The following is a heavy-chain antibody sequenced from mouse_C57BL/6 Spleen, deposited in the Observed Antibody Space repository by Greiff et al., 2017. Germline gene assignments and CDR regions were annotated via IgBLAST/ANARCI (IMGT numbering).Heavy chain of an antibody. CDR3: ARGGGRSTMVTTWFDY. D-gene: IGHD2-2*01. V-gene: IGHV1-69*01. Sequence: QVQLQQPGAELVMPGASVKLSCKASGYTFTSYWMHWVKQRPGQGLEWIGEIDPSDRYTNYNQKFKGKSTLTVDKYSSTAYMQLSSLTSEDSAVYYCARGGGRSTMVTTWFDYWGQGTTLTVSS. CDR2: IDPSDRYT. J-gene: IGHJ2*01. CDR1: GYTFTSYW.